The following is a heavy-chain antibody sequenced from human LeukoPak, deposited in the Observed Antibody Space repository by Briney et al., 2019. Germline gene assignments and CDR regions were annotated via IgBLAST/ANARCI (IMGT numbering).Heavy chain of an antibody. Sequence: SETLSLTCTVSGDSISSYYWSWIRQPAGKGLEWIGRIYTGGSTNYNPSLKSRVTMSVDTSKNQFSLKLSSVTAADTAVYYCARGEYSSGWYVLLDYWGQGTLVTVSS. D-gene: IGHD6-19*01. CDR2: IYTGGST. CDR1: GDSISSYY. V-gene: IGHV4-4*07. CDR3: ARGEYSSGWYVLLDY. J-gene: IGHJ4*02.